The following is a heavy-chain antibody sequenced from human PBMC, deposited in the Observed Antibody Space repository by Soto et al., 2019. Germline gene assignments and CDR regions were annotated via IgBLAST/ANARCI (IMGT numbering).Heavy chain of an antibody. CDR2: IIPIFGTA. CDR3: ASGGIGIYGYPLHY. CDR1: GGTFSSYA. Sequence: VSCKASGGTFSSYAISWVRQAPGQGLEWMGGIIPIFGTANYAQKFQGRVTITADESTSTAYMELSSLRSEDTAVYYCASGGIGIYGYPLHYRGQGTLVTVSS. V-gene: IGHV1-69*01. J-gene: IGHJ4*02. D-gene: IGHD5-18*01.